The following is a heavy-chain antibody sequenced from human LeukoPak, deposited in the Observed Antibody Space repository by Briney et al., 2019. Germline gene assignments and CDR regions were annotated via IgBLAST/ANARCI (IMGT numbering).Heavy chain of an antibody. CDR1: GFAFRTYG. V-gene: IGHV3-23*01. Sequence: SLRLSCAASGFAFRTYGMSWVRQAPGKGLEWVSSISGSGGSTYYADSVKGRFTISRDNSKNTLYLQMNSLRAEDTAVYYCVAGVAVAGHYDYWGQGTLVTVSS. D-gene: IGHD6-19*01. J-gene: IGHJ4*02. CDR2: ISGSGGST. CDR3: VAGVAVAGHYDY.